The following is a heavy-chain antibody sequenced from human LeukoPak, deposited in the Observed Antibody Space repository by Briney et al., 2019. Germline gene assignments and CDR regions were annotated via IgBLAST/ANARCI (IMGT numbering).Heavy chain of an antibody. J-gene: IGHJ6*03. CDR2: IKQDGSEK. D-gene: IGHD6-13*01. CDR3: ARDATTAVGWVYMDV. V-gene: IGHV3-7*01. Sequence: GGSLRLSCAASGFTFSSYWMSWVRQAPGKGLEWVANIKQDGSEKNYVDSVKGRFTISRDNAKNSVYLQMNSLTAEDTGLYYCARDATTAVGWVYMDVWGKGTTVTISS. CDR1: GFTFSSYW.